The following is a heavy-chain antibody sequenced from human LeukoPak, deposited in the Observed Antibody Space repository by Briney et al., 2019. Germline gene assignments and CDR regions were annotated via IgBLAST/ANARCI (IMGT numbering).Heavy chain of an antibody. D-gene: IGHD3-22*01. V-gene: IGHV4-31*03. CDR2: IYYSGST. J-gene: IGHJ4*02. Sequence: SQTLSLTCTVSGGSISSGGYYWSWIRQHPGKGLEWIGYIYYSGSTYYNPSLKSRVTISVDTSKNQFSLKLSSVTAADTAVYYCARVDYDSSGYVDYWGQGTLVTVSS. CDR1: GGSISSGGYY. CDR3: ARVDYDSSGYVDY.